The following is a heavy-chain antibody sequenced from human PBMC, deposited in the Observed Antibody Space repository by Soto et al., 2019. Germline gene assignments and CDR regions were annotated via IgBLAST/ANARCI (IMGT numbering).Heavy chain of an antibody. D-gene: IGHD2-2*01. Sequence: QVQLMQSGAEVKKPGASVKVSCKASGYTFTTYDINWVRQAPGQGLEWMGWMNPNRTNTGYVEKFQGRVTMTRDTSISTAYMELSSLRYDDTAVYYCVRGGFLSHDHVIIAPATLGFDPWGQGTLVTVSS. CDR3: VRGGFLSHDHVIIAPATLGFDP. V-gene: IGHV1-8*01. CDR1: GYTFTTYD. J-gene: IGHJ5*02. CDR2: MNPNRTNT.